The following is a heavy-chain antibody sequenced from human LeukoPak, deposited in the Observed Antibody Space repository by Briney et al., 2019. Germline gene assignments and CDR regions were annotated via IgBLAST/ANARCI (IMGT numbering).Heavy chain of an antibody. V-gene: IGHV3-23*01. Sequence: SAGSLTLSWAASGFIFSSYAMSWVRQAPGKGLEWVSAISGGGGSTYYADSVKGRFTISRDNSKNTLYLQMTSLRAEDAPLSYCAALAIVVVIMSSTDYWGQGTLVTVSS. CDR2: ISGGGGST. J-gene: IGHJ4*02. CDR1: GFIFSSYA. CDR3: AALAIVVVIMSSTDY. D-gene: IGHD3-22*01.